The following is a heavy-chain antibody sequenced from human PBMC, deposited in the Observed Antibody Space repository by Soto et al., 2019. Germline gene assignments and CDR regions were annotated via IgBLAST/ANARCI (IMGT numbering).Heavy chain of an antibody. D-gene: IGHD3-22*01. CDR3: ARDNSLIVVACPLVDY. Sequence: GGSLRLSCAASGFTFSDYWMSWVRQALGKGLEWVANIKQDGSEKDYVDSVKGRFTISRDNAKNSLYLQMNSLRAEDTAVYYCARDNSLIVVACPLVDYWGRGILVTVSS. J-gene: IGHJ4*02. V-gene: IGHV3-7*05. CDR1: GFTFSDYW. CDR2: IKQDGSEK.